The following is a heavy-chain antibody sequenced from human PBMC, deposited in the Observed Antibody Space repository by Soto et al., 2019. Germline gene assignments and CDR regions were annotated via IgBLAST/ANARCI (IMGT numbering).Heavy chain of an antibody. J-gene: IGHJ4*02. CDR1: GGSISSGGYY. V-gene: IGHV4-31*03. CDR2: IYYSGST. CDR3: ADLDYGDYPSGDF. Sequence: SETLSLTCTVSGGSISSGGYYWSWIRQHPGKGLEWIGYIYYSGSTNYNPSLKSRVTISVDTSKNQFSLKLSSVTAADTAVYYCADLDYGDYPSGDFWGQGTLVTVSS. D-gene: IGHD4-17*01.